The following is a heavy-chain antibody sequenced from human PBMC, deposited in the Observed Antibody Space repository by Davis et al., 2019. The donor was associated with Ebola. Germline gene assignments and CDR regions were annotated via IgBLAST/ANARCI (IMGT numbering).Heavy chain of an antibody. CDR3: ARDLRYDSSGYDYYFYMDV. V-gene: IGHV4-31*03. Sequence: PSETLSLTCTVSGGSISRGGSYWTWLRQHTGKGLEWIGYIYYSGSTYYKPSLKSRVTISLDTSKNQFSLNLYSVTAADTAVYYCARDLRYDSSGYDYYFYMDVWGKGTTVTVSS. D-gene: IGHD3-22*01. CDR1: GGSISRGGSY. J-gene: IGHJ6*03. CDR2: IYYSGST.